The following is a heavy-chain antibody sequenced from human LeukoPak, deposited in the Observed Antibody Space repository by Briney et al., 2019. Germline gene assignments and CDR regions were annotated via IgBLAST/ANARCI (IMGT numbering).Heavy chain of an antibody. J-gene: IGHJ4*02. CDR2: IYSGGST. Sequence: GGSLRLSCAASGFTFSSYAMSWVRQAPGKGLEWVSVIYSGGSTYYADSVKGRSTISRDNSKNTLYLQMNSLKAEDTAVYYCAKTGTPWYYFDYWGQGTLVTVSS. CDR1: GFTFSSYA. CDR3: AKTGTPWYYFDY. V-gene: IGHV3-23*03. D-gene: IGHD6-13*01.